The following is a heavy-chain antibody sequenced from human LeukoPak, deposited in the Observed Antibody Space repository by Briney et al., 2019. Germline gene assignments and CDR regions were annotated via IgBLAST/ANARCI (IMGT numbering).Heavy chain of an antibody. CDR2: VHPSESA. CDR3: ARDGYASGSYYDY. J-gene: IGHJ4*02. Sequence: SETLSLTCTVSGASINSGSYFWNWIRQPAGTGLEHIGRVHPSESANYNPSLKSRVTMSLDTSMNQFSLRLNSVTAADTAVYYCARDGYASGSYYDYWGQETLVTVSS. D-gene: IGHD1-26*01. V-gene: IGHV4-61*02. CDR1: GASINSGSYF.